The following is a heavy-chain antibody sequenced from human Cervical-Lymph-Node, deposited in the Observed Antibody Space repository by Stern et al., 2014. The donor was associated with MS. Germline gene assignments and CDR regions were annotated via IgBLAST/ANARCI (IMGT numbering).Heavy chain of an antibody. J-gene: IGHJ4*02. V-gene: IGHV1-69*12. CDR1: GGTFNTNV. CDR3: ARAAYSTSSYNY. CDR2: IIPIFGTA. Sequence: QVQLVQSGAEVKKPGSSVKVSCKASGGTFNTNVISWVRQAPGQGLEWMGGIIPIFGTALYAQKFQGRVTIPANEPTRAVYRELSSLRSEDTAVYYCARAAYSTSSYNYWGQGTLVIVSS. D-gene: IGHD6-6*01.